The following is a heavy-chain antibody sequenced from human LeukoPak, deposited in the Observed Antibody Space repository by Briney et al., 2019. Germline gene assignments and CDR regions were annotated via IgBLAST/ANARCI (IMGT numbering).Heavy chain of an antibody. J-gene: IGHJ3*02. CDR1: RFTFSTYG. V-gene: IGHV3-30*18. CDR2: ISYDGSNK. Sequence: GGSLRLSCAASRFTFSTYGMYWVRQAPGKGLEWVAVISYDGSNKYYADSVKGRLTISRDNSKNTLYLQMNSLRVEDTAVYYCAKDLSPLVWFVSGSDAFDIWGQGTMVTVSS. D-gene: IGHD3-10*01. CDR3: AKDLSPLVWFVSGSDAFDI.